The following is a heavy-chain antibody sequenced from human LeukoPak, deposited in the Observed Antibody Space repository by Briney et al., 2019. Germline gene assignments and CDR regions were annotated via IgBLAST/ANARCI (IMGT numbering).Heavy chain of an antibody. V-gene: IGHV3-30-3*01. D-gene: IGHD3-9*01. Sequence: RTGGSLRLSCVASGFSFREYPIHWVRQAPGKGLEWVAVISNDGSNEYDAEFVKGRFTMSRDNSKNTVFLDMNNLRTEDTAVYYCARAQISIISSGQYLDVWGQGTLVTVSS. CDR2: ISNDGSNE. CDR3: ARAQISIISSGQYLDV. CDR1: GFSFREYP. J-gene: IGHJ3*01.